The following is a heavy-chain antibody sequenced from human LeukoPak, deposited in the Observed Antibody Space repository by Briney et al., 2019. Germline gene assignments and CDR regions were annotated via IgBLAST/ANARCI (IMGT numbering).Heavy chain of an antibody. D-gene: IGHD3-22*01. CDR3: ARGQYYYDSSGYTYSDAFDI. J-gene: IGHJ3*02. Sequence: ASVKVSCKASGYTFTSYDINWVRQATGQGLEWMGWMNPNSGNTGYAQKFQGRVTMTRNTSISTAYMELSSLRSEDTAVYYCARGQYYYDSSGYTYSDAFDIWGQGTMVTVSS. CDR2: MNPNSGNT. CDR1: GYTFTSYD. V-gene: IGHV1-8*01.